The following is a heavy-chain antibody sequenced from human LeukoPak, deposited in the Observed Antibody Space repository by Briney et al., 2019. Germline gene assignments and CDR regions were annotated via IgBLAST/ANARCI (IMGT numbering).Heavy chain of an antibody. Sequence: GESLKISCAASGFTFSSYWMSWVRQAPGKGLEWVANIKQDGSEKYYVDSVKGRFTISRDNAKNSLYLQMNSLRAEDTAVYYCAREGWIKGYYYYMDVWGKGTTVTVSS. CDR2: IKQDGSEK. V-gene: IGHV3-7*01. CDR1: GFTFSSYW. J-gene: IGHJ6*03. CDR3: AREGWIKGYYYYMDV. D-gene: IGHD5-12*01.